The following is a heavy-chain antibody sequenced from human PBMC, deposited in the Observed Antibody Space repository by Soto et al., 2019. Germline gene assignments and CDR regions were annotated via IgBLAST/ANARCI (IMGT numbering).Heavy chain of an antibody. CDR2: IYHSGST. CDR3: ARGRRDIGGYYGYYFDY. J-gene: IGHJ4*02. Sequence: SETLSLTCDVSGVSMSSSSWWSWVRQPPGKGLEWVGEIYHSGSTNYNPSLKSRVTISVDKSKNQFSLRLTSVTAADTAVYYCARGRRDIGGYYGYYFDYWGQGILVTVSS. D-gene: IGHD3-22*01. CDR1: GVSMSSSSW. V-gene: IGHV4-4*02.